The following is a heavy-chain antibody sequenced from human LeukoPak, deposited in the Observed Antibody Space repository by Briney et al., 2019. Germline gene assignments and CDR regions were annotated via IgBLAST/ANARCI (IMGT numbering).Heavy chain of an antibody. V-gene: IGHV4-38-2*02. D-gene: IGHD3-10*01. CDR1: GYSISSCYY. CDR2: IYHSGST. CDR3: ARDRGLYYFDY. J-gene: IGHJ4*02. Sequence: SETLSPTCAVSGYSISSCYYWGWIRQPPGKGLEWIGSIYHSGSTYYNPSLKSRVTISVDTSKNQFSLKLSSVTAADTAVYYCARDRGLYYFDYWGQGTLVTVSS.